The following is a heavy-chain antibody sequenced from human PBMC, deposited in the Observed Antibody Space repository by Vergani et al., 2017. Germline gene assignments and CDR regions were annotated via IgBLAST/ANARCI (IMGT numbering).Heavy chain of an antibody. CDR3: ARTESFILRYCHWAL. D-gene: IGHD3-9*01. J-gene: IGHJ4*02. Sequence: QLHLQESGPGLVKPSETLSLTCTVSGGSLTSSSYYWGWIRHPPGKGLEWIGNIYHSGGAYYNPSLKGRVTISVDTSKNQFSLEVTSVTAADTAIYFCARTESFILRYCHWALWGQGTLGTVSS. V-gene: IGHV4-39*01. CDR2: IYHSGGA. CDR1: GGSLTSSSYY.